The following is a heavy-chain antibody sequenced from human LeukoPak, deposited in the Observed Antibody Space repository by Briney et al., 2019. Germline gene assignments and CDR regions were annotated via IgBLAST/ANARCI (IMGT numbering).Heavy chain of an antibody. CDR2: TYYSGST. J-gene: IGHJ5*02. V-gene: IGHV4-30-4*01. Sequence: SETLSLTCTVSGVSISSGDYYWGWIRQPPGKGLEWIGYTYYSGSTYYNPSLKSRVTISVDTSKNQFSLKLSSVTAADTAVYYCARPYYYDSRIDPWGQGTRVTVSS. CDR3: ARPYYYDSRIDP. CDR1: GVSISSGDYY. D-gene: IGHD3-22*01.